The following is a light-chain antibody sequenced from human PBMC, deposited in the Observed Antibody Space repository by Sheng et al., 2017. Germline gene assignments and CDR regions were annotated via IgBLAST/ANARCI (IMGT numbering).Light chain of an antibody. CDR3: QSYDSSLSAHVV. CDR1: SSNIGAGYD. J-gene: IGLJ2*01. Sequence: QSVLTQPPSVSGAPGQRVTISCTGSSSNIGAGYDVHWYQQLPGTAPKLLIYGNSNRPSGVPDRFSGSKSGTSASLAITGLQAEDEADYYCQSYDSSLSAHVVFGGGT. CDR2: GNS. V-gene: IGLV1-40*01.